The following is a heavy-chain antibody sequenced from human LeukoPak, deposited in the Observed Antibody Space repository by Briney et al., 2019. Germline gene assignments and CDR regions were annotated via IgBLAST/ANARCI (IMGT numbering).Heavy chain of an antibody. CDR2: IYYSGST. V-gene: IGHV4-39*07. D-gene: IGHD3-10*01. CDR1: GGSISSSSYY. Sequence: SETLSLTCTVSGGSISSSSYYWGWIRQPPGKGLEWIGNIYYSGSTYYNPSLKSRVTISLDTSKNQFSLKLSSVTAADTAVYYCARLMVRGGIDYWGQGTLVTVSS. CDR3: ARLMVRGGIDY. J-gene: IGHJ4*02.